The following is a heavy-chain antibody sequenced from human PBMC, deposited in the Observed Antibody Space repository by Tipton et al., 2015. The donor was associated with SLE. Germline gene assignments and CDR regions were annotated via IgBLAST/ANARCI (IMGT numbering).Heavy chain of an antibody. V-gene: IGHV3-7*01. J-gene: IGHJ1*01. CDR2: IKQDGSEK. CDR1: GFTFSSYS. Sequence: SLRLSCAASGFTFSSYSMNWVRQAPGKGLEWVANIKQDGSEKYYVDSVKGRFTISRDNAKNSLYLQMNSLRAEDTAVYYCAKDLSIAVAGAGHWGQGTLVTVSS. CDR3: AKDLSIAVAGAGH. D-gene: IGHD6-19*01.